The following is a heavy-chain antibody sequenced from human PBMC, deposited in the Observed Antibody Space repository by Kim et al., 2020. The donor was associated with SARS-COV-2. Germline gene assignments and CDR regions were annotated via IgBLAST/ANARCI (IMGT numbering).Heavy chain of an antibody. CDR3: ARGGTAGVDI. Sequence: PSVKVSCKASGYNFTSFEINWVRQATGQGLEWMGRMSPNRLNTGSAQKFQGRVTMSTDISITTAYMELSSLTSEDTAVYYCARGGTAGVDIWGQGTMVTVAS. V-gene: IGHV1-8*01. CDR1: GYNFTSFE. J-gene: IGHJ3*02. D-gene: IGHD2-21*02. CDR2: MSPNRLNT.